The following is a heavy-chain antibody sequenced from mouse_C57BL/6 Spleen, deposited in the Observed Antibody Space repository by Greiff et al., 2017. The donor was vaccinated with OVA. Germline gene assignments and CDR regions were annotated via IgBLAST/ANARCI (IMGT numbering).Heavy chain of an antibody. CDR2: IYWDDDK. V-gene: IGHV8-12*01. J-gene: IGHJ2*01. CDR3: ARRGDDSKEFDY. D-gene: IGHD2-5*01. CDR1: GFSLSTSGMG. Sequence: QVQLQQSGPGILQSSQTLSLSCSFSGFSLSTSGMGVSWLRQPSGKGLEWLAHIYWDDDKRYNPSLKSRLTISKDTSRNQVFLRITSVDTADTATYYCARRGDDSKEFDYWGQGTTLTVSS.